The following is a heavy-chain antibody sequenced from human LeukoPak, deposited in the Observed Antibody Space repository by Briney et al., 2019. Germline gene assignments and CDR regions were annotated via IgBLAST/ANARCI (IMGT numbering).Heavy chain of an antibody. CDR3: ARDRELDAFDI. V-gene: IGHV4-30-4*01. Sequence: SGTLSLTCTVSGGSISSGDYYWSWIRQPPGKGLEWIGYIYYSGSTYYNPSLRSRLTISVDMSKNQFSLKLSSVTAADTAVYYCARDRELDAFDIWAKGQWSPSLQ. CDR1: GGSISSGDYY. J-gene: IGHJ3*02. D-gene: IGHD1-26*01. CDR2: IYYSGST.